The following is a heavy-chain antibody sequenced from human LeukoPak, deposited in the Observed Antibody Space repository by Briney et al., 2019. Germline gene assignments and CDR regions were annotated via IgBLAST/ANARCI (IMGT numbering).Heavy chain of an antibody. J-gene: IGHJ4*02. Sequence: PSETLSLTCTVSGGSISSYYWSWIRQPPGKGLEWIGYIYYSGSTNYNPSLKSRVTISVDTSKNQFSLKLSSVTAADTAVYFCARRTSSNYVDYWGQGTLVTVSS. CDR1: GGSISSYY. D-gene: IGHD4-11*01. V-gene: IGHV4-59*01. CDR2: IYYSGST. CDR3: ARRTSSNYVDY.